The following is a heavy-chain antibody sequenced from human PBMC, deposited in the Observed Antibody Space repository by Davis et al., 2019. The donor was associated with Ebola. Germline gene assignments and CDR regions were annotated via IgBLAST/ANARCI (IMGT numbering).Heavy chain of an antibody. CDR3: ARHAGWSVVVAATPDWFDP. V-gene: IGHV4-39*01. CDR2: IYYSGST. J-gene: IGHJ5*02. Sequence: PSETLSLTCTVSGGSISSSSYYWGWIRQPPGKGLEWIGSIYYSGSTYYNPSLKSRVTISVDTSKNQFSLKLSSVTAADTAVYYCARHAGWSVVVAATPDWFDPWGQGTLVTVSS. D-gene: IGHD2-15*01. CDR1: GGSISSSSYY.